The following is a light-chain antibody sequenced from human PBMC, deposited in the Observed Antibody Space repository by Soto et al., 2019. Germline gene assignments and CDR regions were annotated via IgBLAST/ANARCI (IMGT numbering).Light chain of an antibody. CDR1: SSNVGGYNY. J-gene: IGLJ1*01. Sequence: QSALTQPRSVSGSPGQSVTISCTGTSSNVGGYNYVSWYQQHPDKAPKLMIYDVSKRPSGVPDRFSGSKSGNAASLTISGLQGEDEADYYCFSYAGSYTLYVFGTGTKLTVL. V-gene: IGLV2-11*01. CDR2: DVS. CDR3: FSYAGSYTLYV.